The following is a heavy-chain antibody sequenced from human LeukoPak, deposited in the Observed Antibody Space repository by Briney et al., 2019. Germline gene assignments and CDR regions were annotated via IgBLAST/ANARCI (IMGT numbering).Heavy chain of an antibody. Sequence: ASVKVSCKASGYTFTKYGFSWVRQAPGQGLEWMGWISAYNGNTKYAEKFQGRVTMTTDTSTSTADMELRSLRSDDTAVYCCVIDRSYSSGWYPRGYFDYWGQGTLVTVSS. CDR1: GYTFTKYG. CDR3: VIDRSYSSGWYPRGYFDY. D-gene: IGHD6-19*01. CDR2: ISAYNGNT. V-gene: IGHV1-18*01. J-gene: IGHJ4*02.